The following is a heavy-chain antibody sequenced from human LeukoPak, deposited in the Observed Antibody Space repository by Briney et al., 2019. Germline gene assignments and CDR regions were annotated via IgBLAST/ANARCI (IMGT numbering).Heavy chain of an antibody. Sequence: SGGSLRLSCAASGFTFSSHAMSWVRQAPGKGLEWVSAISGSGGSTYYADSVKGRFTISRDNSKNTLYLQMNSLRAEDTAVYYCAKGRNYDYVWGSYPMDVWGKGTTVTVSS. CDR1: GFTFSSHA. D-gene: IGHD3-16*02. CDR2: ISGSGGST. V-gene: IGHV3-23*01. CDR3: AKGRNYDYVWGSYPMDV. J-gene: IGHJ6*03.